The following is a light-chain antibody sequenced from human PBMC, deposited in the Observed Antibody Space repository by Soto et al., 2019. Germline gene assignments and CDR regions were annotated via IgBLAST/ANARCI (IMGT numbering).Light chain of an antibody. CDR2: KAS. CDR3: QHWYGYMWT. V-gene: IGKV1-5*03. J-gene: IGKJ1*01. CDR1: QSISSW. Sequence: DIHLTQSPSTLSASVGDRVTITCRASQSISSWLAWYQQKPGKAPKLLIYKASTLESGVPSRFSGCGSGTEYTLTISSPQPDVFYTDDGQHWYGYMWTFGQGTKVEIK.